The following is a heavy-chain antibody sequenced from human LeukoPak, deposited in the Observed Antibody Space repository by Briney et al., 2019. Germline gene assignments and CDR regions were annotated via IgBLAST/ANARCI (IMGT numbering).Heavy chain of an antibody. CDR3: ARDRGTWNDDGFDY. D-gene: IGHD1-1*01. V-gene: IGHV4-39*02. CDR1: GGSISSSNYY. Sequence: SETLSLTCTVSGGSISSSNYYWGWIRQPPGKGLEWIGNIYYSGSTYYNPSLKSRVTISVDTSKNQFSLKLNSVTAADTAVYYCARDRGTWNDDGFDYWGQGTLVTVSS. J-gene: IGHJ4*02. CDR2: IYYSGST.